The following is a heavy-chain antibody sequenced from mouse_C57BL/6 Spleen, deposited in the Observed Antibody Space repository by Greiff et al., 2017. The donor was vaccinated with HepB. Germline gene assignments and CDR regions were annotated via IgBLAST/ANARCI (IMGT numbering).Heavy chain of an antibody. CDR2: IYPGSGNT. V-gene: IGHV1-76*01. Sequence: QVQLKESGAELVRPGASVKLSCKASGYTFTDYYINWVKQRPGQGLEWIARIYPGSGNTYYNEKFKGKATLTAEKSSSTAYMQLSSLTSEDSAVYFCARDVLRADWYFDVWGTGTTVTVSS. CDR1: GYTFTDYY. J-gene: IGHJ1*03. D-gene: IGHD1-1*01. CDR3: ARDVLRADWYFDV.